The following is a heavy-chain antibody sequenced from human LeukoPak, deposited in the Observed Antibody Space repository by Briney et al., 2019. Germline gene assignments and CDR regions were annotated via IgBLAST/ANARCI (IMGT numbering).Heavy chain of an antibody. CDR3: ARTTEGYAGGPGYSYYYYMDV. V-gene: IGHV4-59*01. CDR2: IHYSGST. CDR1: GGSISSYY. Sequence: SETLSLTCIVSGGSISSYYWSWIREPPEKGLEWIGYIHYSGSTHYNPSLKSRVTISVDTPKNQVSLKLRSVTAAAPAVYYCARTTEGYAGGPGYSYYYYMDVWGKGTTVTISS. J-gene: IGHJ6*03. D-gene: IGHD5-12*01.